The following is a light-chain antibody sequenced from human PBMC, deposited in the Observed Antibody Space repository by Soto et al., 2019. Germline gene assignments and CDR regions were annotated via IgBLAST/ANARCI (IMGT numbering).Light chain of an antibody. V-gene: IGKV3-20*01. CDR3: QQYGYSPIT. CDR1: QSVGSNY. J-gene: IGKJ5*01. Sequence: EIVLTQSPGTLSLSPGDRATLSCRASQSVGSNYLAWYQQKPGQAPRLLIYGASSRATGIADRFSGSGSGTDFTLTISRLEPEDFALYYCQQYGYSPITFGQGTRLEIK. CDR2: GAS.